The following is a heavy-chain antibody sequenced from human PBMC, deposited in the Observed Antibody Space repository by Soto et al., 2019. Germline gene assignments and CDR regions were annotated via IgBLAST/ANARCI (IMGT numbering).Heavy chain of an antibody. CDR2: IYSSGDT. CDR3: TRDGRPPVTHGYDS. J-gene: IGHJ5*01. CDR1: GGSVTSGGYY. Sequence: QVQLQESGPGLVRPSQTLSLTCTVSGGSVTSGGYYWSWIRHCPGKGLEWIGYIYSSGDTNYNPSLNIRVAMSVYTSKNQFSRQLTSVTVAYTAIYYCTRDGRPPVTHGYDSWGQGILVTVSS. V-gene: IGHV4-31*03.